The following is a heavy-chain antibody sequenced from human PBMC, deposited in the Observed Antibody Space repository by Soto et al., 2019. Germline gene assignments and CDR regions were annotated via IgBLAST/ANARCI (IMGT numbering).Heavy chain of an antibody. CDR3: ARPVELATSHAFDI. CDR2: IYYTGSS. J-gene: IGHJ3*02. CDR1: CGSISISSSY. Sequence: SETLSTTCPVSCGSISISSSYWGWISKPQGRGLEWIGSIYYTGSSYYNPSLKSRVTISIDTSKNQFSLKLRSVTAADTAVYYCARPVELATSHAFDIWGQGTMV. V-gene: IGHV4-39*01. D-gene: IGHD1-1*01.